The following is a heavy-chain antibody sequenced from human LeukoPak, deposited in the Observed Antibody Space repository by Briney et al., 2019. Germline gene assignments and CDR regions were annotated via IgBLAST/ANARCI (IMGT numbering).Heavy chain of an antibody. D-gene: IGHD1-26*01. CDR2: IYSGGTT. CDR1: GFTVSSNY. J-gene: IGHJ3*01. V-gene: IGHV3-53*01. Sequence: PGGSLRLSCAASGFTVSSNYMSWVRQAPGKGLEWVSVIYSGGTTYYADSVKGRFTISRDNSKNTLYLQMNSLRAEDTAVFYCARDRGATDDAFDVWGQGTMVTVSS. CDR3: ARDRGATDDAFDV.